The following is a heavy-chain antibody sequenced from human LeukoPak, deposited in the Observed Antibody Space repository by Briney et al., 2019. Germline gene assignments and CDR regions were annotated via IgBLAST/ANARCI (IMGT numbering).Heavy chain of an antibody. J-gene: IGHJ4*02. Sequence: SGPALVKPTQTLTLTCTFCGFSLSTSGMCVSWIRQPPGKALEWLARIDWDEDKEFTTSLKTRLTISKDTYKNQVVLTMTNMDPEDTATYYCARKTMYYYGNSGYWVYDNWGQGTLVIVSS. CDR3: ARKTMYYYGNSGYWVYDN. D-gene: IGHD3-22*01. V-gene: IGHV2-70*11. CDR1: GFSLSTSGMC. CDR2: IDWDEDK.